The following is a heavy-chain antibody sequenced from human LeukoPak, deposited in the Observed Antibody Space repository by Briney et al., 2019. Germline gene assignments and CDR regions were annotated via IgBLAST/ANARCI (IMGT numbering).Heavy chain of an antibody. J-gene: IGHJ4*02. Sequence: GGSLRLSCAASGFGFSSYAMSWVRQAPGKGLEWVAIISGSGGGTYYADSVKGRFTVSRDFFTSTLDLQMTSLRAEDTAVYYCAKEAPHTAVLIALPEWNYIDSWGRGNLVSVSS. CDR1: GFGFSSYA. D-gene: IGHD2-21*01. V-gene: IGHV3-23*01. CDR3: AKEAPHTAVLIALPEWNYIDS. CDR2: ISGSGGGT.